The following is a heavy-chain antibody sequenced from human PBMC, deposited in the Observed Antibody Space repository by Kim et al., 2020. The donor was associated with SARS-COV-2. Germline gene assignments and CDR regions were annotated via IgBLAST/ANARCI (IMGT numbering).Heavy chain of an antibody. J-gene: IGHJ4*02. D-gene: IGHD2-21*01. CDR1: GFTFGDYA. CDR2: ICWDGSSK. V-gene: IGHV3-30*03. Sequence: GGSLRLSCAASGFTFGDYAMHWVRQAPGKGLEWVAVICWDGSSKDYADSVKGRFTISRDNSKNTLYLQMNSLRTEDTAVYYCARATSDGYNLVDYGGQG. CDR3: ARATSDGYNLVDY.